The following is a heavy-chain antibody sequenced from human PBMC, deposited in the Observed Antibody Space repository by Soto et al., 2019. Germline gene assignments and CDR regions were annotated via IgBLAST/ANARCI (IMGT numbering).Heavy chain of an antibody. Sequence: GESLKISCKGSGYSFTSYWIGWVRQMPGKGLEWMGIIYPGDSDTRYSPSFQGQVTISADKSISTAYLQWSSLKASDTAMYYCARLKYSSSSEGGLFDPWGQGTLVTVSA. D-gene: IGHD6-6*01. J-gene: IGHJ5*02. CDR3: ARLKYSSSSEGGLFDP. V-gene: IGHV5-51*01. CDR1: GYSFTSYW. CDR2: IYPGDSDT.